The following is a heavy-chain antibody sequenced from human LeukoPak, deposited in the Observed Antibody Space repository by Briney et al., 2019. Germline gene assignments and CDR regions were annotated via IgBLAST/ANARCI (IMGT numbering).Heavy chain of an antibody. CDR3: ARDPIGQYSGCFDY. Sequence: ASVKVSCKASGYTFTDYAIHWVRQAPGQSLEWMGWLNAGNGDTKYSQNFQDRVTISRDTSASTAYMELSSLRSEDTAVYYCARDPIGQYSGCFDYWGQGTLVTVSS. CDR2: LNAGNGDT. D-gene: IGHD3-10*01. CDR1: GYTFTDYA. V-gene: IGHV1-3*01. J-gene: IGHJ4*02.